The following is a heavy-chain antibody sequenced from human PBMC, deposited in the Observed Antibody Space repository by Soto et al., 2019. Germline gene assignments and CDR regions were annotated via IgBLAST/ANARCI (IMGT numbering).Heavy chain of an antibody. CDR1: GFTFGDYA. J-gene: IGHJ5*02. CDR3: SRLPPSKYRDSPFDP. D-gene: IGHD5-12*01. V-gene: IGHV3-49*03. CDR2: ISSKRYGGTA. Sequence: EVQLVESGGGLVQPGRSLGLSCTASGFTFGDYAMTWFRQAPGKGLEWVGFISSKRYGGTAEYATSVKGRFTISRHDSKSIAYLQMNSLKTEDTAVYFCSRLPPSKYRDSPFDPWGQGALVIVSS.